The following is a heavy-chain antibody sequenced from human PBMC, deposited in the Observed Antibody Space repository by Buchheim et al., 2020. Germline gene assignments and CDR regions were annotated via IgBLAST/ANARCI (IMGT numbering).Heavy chain of an antibody. CDR3: ARDRWSSSLDY. CDR2: ISYDGSNK. Sequence: QVQLVESGGGVVQPGRSLRLSCAASGFTFSSYAMHWVRQAPGKGLEWVAVISYDGSNKYYADPVKGRFTISRDNSKNTLYLQMNSLRAEDTAVYYCARDRWSSSLDYWGQGTL. V-gene: IGHV3-30*04. CDR1: GFTFSSYA. D-gene: IGHD6-6*01. J-gene: IGHJ4*02.